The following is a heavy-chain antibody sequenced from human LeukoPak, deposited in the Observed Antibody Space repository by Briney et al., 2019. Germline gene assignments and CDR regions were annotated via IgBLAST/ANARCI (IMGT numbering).Heavy chain of an antibody. Sequence: GGSLRLSCATSGFTFSSFSMNWVRQTPGRGLEWVSSISSNYDYRYYADSVRGRFAISRDNAKNSVYLQMNSLRAEDTAVYYCARDPNVVIVSASCFDYWGQGTLVTVSS. D-gene: IGHD2-15*01. CDR3: ARDPNVVIVSASCFDY. V-gene: IGHV3-21*01. J-gene: IGHJ4*02. CDR1: GFTFSSFS. CDR2: ISSNYDYR.